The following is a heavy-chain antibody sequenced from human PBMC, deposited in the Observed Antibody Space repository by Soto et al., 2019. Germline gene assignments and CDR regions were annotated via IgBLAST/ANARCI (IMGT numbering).Heavy chain of an antibody. Sequence: ASVKVSCKASGGTFSQFAVIWVRQAPGQGLELMGGIIPLFGIAKYAPKFEDRVTIIADTVTTTAYMEVRSLRGDDTAVYRCARKGYIGNLGLDVWGQGTTVTVSS. CDR2: IIPLFGIA. J-gene: IGHJ6*02. V-gene: IGHV1-69*10. CDR3: ARKGYIGNLGLDV. CDR1: GGTFSQFA. D-gene: IGHD1-1*01.